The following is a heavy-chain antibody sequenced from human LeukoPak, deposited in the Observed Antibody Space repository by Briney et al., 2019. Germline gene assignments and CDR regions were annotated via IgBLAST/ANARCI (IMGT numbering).Heavy chain of an antibody. V-gene: IGHV4-34*01. CDR1: GGSCDDYY. D-gene: IGHD5-24*01. CDR3: ARGRDRSKAGDL. CDR2: IHPHGIF. J-gene: IGHJ5*02. Sequence: PSETLSLTCAVYGGSCDDYYCSWIRQPPGKGLEWIGEIHPHGIFYYNSSLVSRVTISIDTSKTQFSLRLTSVTAADTAFYYCARGRDRSKAGDLWGPGSLVTVSS.